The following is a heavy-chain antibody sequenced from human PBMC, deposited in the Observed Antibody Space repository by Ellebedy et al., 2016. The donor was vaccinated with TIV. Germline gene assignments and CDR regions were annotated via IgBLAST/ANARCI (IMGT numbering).Heavy chain of an antibody. CDR2: LKSKTDGGTA. V-gene: IGHV3-15*07. J-gene: IGHJ4*02. Sequence: PGGSLRLSCEVFGFSFTGAWMNWVRQAPGKGLEWVGRLKSKTDGGTADYGASVKGRFTISRDDSKNTLYLEMNSLKTEDTGVYYCTTDLLWSGGDYWGQGTLVTVSS. CDR3: TTDLLWSGGDY. D-gene: IGHD3-10*01. CDR1: GFSFTGAW.